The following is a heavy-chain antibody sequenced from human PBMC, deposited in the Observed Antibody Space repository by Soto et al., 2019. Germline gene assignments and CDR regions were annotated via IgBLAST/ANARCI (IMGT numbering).Heavy chain of an antibody. J-gene: IGHJ6*03. CDR1: GFTFSSYA. V-gene: IGHV3-23*01. Sequence: EVQLLESGGGLVQPGGSLTLSCAASGFTFSSYALSWVRQAPGKGLEWVSVIRGSGRSTYYADSVKGRFTISRDNSEDTRHLQVNSLRAEDTALYYCARSARGYYYMDVWGKGTTVTVSS. CDR3: ARSARGYYYMDV. D-gene: IGHD5-12*01. CDR2: IRGSGRST.